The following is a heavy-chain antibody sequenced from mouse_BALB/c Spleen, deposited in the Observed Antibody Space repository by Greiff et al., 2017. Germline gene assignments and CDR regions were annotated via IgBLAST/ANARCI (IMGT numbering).Heavy chain of an antibody. J-gene: IGHJ3*01. D-gene: IGHD1-2*01. Sequence: EVKLMESGGGLVKPGGSLKLSCAASGFTFSSYAMSWVRQSPEKRLEWVAEISSGGSYTYYPDTVTGRFTISRDNAKNTLYLEMSSLRSEDTAMYYCATNYYGYSWFAYWGQGTLVTVSA. CDR1: GFTFSSYA. CDR3: ATNYYGYSWFAY. V-gene: IGHV5-9-4*01. CDR2: ISSGGSYT.